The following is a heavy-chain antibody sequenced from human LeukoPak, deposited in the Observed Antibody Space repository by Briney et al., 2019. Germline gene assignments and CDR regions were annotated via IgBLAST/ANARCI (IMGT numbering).Heavy chain of an antibody. J-gene: IGHJ4*02. CDR1: GFTFSNYA. Sequence: PGGSLRLSCAASGFTFSNYAMSWVRQAPGKGLEWVSSISGNSGRTYYADSVKGRFSISRDNSNNTLYLQMNSLRAEDAAVYYCAKSTSSWERVDYWGQGTLVTVSS. D-gene: IGHD6-13*01. CDR3: AKSTSSWERVDY. V-gene: IGHV3-23*01. CDR2: ISGNSGRT.